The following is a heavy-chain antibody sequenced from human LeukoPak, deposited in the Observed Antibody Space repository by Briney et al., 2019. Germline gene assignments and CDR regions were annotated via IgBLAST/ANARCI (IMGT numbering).Heavy chain of an antibody. J-gene: IGHJ4*02. Sequence: ASVKVSCKASGYTFTSYGISWVRQAPGQGLEWMGWISAYNGNTNYAQKLQGRVTMTTDTSTSTAYMELRSLRSDDTAVYYCASTRASSGLPPTDYWGQGTLVTVSS. D-gene: IGHD6-19*01. CDR1: GYTFTSYG. V-gene: IGHV1-18*01. CDR2: ISAYNGNT. CDR3: ASTRASSGLPPTDY.